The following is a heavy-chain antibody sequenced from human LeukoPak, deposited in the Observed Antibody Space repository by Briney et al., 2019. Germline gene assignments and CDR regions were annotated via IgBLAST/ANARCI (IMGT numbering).Heavy chain of an antibody. CDR3: AIVNWNNPNAFDI. V-gene: IGHV5-51*01. Sequence: KRGESLKISCKGSGYSFTNYWIGWVRQMPGKGLEWMGIIYPGDSDTRYSPSFQGQVTISADKSISTAYLQWSSLKASDTAMYYCAIVNWNNPNAFDIWGQGTMVTVSS. CDR2: IYPGDSDT. CDR1: GYSFTNYW. J-gene: IGHJ3*02. D-gene: IGHD1/OR15-1a*01.